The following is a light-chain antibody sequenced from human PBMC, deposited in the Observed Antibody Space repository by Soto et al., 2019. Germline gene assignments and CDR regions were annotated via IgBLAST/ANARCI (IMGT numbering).Light chain of an antibody. J-gene: IGKJ3*01. CDR2: AAS. CDR3: QKYDSAPPFT. Sequence: DIQMTQSPSSLSASAGDRVTITCRASQGISNYLAWYQQKPGKVPKLLIYAASTLQSGVPSRFSGSGSATDFTLTISSLQPEDVATYYCQKYDSAPPFTFGPGTKVDI. V-gene: IGKV1-27*01. CDR1: QGISNY.